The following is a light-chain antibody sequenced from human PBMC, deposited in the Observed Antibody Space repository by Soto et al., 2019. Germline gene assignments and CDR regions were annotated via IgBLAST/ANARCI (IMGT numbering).Light chain of an antibody. J-gene: IGLJ2*01. CDR3: AAWDDTLNGVV. Sequence: QSVLTQPPSASGTPGQRVTISCSGSSSNIENNPVNWYQQLPGAAPKLLIYHNNQRPSGVPDRFSGSKSGTSASLAISGRQSEDEADYYCAAWDDTLNGVVFGGGTKLTVL. CDR1: SSNIENNP. CDR2: HNN. V-gene: IGLV1-44*01.